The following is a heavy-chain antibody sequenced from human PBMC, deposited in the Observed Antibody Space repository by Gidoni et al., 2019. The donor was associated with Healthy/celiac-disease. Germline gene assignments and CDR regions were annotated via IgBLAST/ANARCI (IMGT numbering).Heavy chain of an antibody. Sequence: GPGKGLEWVSSISSSGSTIYYADSVKGRFTISRDNAKNSRYLQMNSLRAEDTAVYYCARDYGDYETYYFDYWGQGTLVTVSS. D-gene: IGHD4-17*01. CDR3: ARDYGDYETYYFDY. V-gene: IGHV3-21*01. J-gene: IGHJ4*02. CDR2: ISSSGSTI.